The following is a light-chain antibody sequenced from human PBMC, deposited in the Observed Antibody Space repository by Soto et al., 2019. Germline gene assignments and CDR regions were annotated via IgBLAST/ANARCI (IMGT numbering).Light chain of an antibody. CDR3: QQYGGSPLT. CDR1: QSVKSSY. J-gene: IGKJ4*01. V-gene: IGKV3-20*01. CDR2: GAS. Sequence: EVWLTQSPGTLSVSPGEIATLSCRSSQSVKSSYLAWYQQKAGQAPRLLIYGASTRATGIPDRFSGSGSGTDFTLTISRLAPEDFAVYYCQQYGGSPLTFGGGTKVDIK.